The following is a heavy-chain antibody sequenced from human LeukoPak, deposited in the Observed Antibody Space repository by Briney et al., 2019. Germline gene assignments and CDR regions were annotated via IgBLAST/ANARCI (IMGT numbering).Heavy chain of an antibody. D-gene: IGHD3-10*01. J-gene: IGHJ5*02. CDR3: ARGRGWYYYGSGESNWFDP. Sequence: PSETLSLTCTVSGGSISSYYWSWIRQPAGKGLEWIGRIYTSGSTNYNPSLKSRVTISVDTSKNQFSLKLSSVTAADTAVYYCARGRGWYYYGSGESNWFDPWGQGTLVTVSS. V-gene: IGHV4-4*07. CDR2: IYTSGST. CDR1: GGSISSYY.